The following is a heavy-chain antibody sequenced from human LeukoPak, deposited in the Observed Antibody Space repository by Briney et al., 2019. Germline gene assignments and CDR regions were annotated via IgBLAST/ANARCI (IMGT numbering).Heavy chain of an antibody. D-gene: IGHD6-6*01. CDR3: ARPPHSSSSA. J-gene: IGHJ5*02. Sequence: KTSETLSLTCTVSGGSISSSSYYWGWLGQPPGKGLEWIGSIYYSGSTYYNPSLKSRVTISVDTSKNQFSLKLSSVTAADTAVYYCARPPHSSSSAWGQGTLVTVSS. V-gene: IGHV4-39*01. CDR1: GGSISSSSYY. CDR2: IYYSGST.